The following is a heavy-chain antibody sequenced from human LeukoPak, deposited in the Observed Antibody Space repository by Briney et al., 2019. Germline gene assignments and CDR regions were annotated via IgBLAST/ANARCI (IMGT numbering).Heavy chain of an antibody. CDR1: GYTLTELS. CDR2: FDPEHGET. D-gene: IGHD3-3*01. V-gene: IGHV1-24*01. Sequence: GASVTVSCKVSGYTLTELSMHWVRQAPGKGLEWMGGFDPEHGETVYAQKFQGRLTMTEDTSTHTAYMELSSLRSDDTAVYYCARLTYYDFWSGYNYAFDIWGQGTMVTVSS. CDR3: ARLTYYDFWSGYNYAFDI. J-gene: IGHJ3*02.